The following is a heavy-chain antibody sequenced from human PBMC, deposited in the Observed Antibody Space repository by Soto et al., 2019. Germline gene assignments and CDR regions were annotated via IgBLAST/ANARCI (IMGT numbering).Heavy chain of an antibody. D-gene: IGHD5-18*01. CDR1: GFTFNDYW. Sequence: EVQLVESGGGLVQPGGSLRLSCEASGFTFNDYWMHWVRQVPGKGLVWVSRIKSDGSSTSYADSVKGRFTISRDNAKNTLYLQMNSLSDDDSAVYYGARGGPYNYGPRGSRVADFWGQGTLVTVS. J-gene: IGHJ4*02. V-gene: IGHV3-74*01. CDR3: ARGGPYNYGPRGSRVADF. CDR2: IKSDGSST.